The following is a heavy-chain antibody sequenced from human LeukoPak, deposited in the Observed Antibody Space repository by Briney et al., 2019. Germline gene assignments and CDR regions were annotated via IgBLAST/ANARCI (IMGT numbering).Heavy chain of an antibody. CDR2: IYPGGSDT. J-gene: IGHJ5*02. CDR3: ARRVAVAGAGGWFDP. D-gene: IGHD6-19*01. CDR1: GYSFTSYW. Sequence: GESLKISCQGSGYSFTSYWIGWVRQMPGKGLEWMGIIYPGGSDTRYSPSFQGQVTISADKSISTAYLQWSSLKASDTAMYYCARRVAVAGAGGWFDPWGQGTLVTVSS. V-gene: IGHV5-51*01.